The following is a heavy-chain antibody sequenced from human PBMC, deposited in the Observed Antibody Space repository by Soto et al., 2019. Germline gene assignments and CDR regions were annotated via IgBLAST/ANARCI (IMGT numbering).Heavy chain of an antibody. D-gene: IGHD3-10*01. J-gene: IGHJ6*02. CDR1: GGTFSSYA. V-gene: IGHV1-69*06. CDR3: ASGLSISVLLWFGEFPPYYYGMDV. CDR2: IIPIFGTA. Sequence: ASVKVSCKASGGTFSSYAISWVRQAPGQGLEWMGGIIPIFGTANYAQKFQGRVTITADKSTSTAYMELSSLRSEDTAVYYCASGLSISVLLWFGEFPPYYYGMDVWGQGTTVTVSS.